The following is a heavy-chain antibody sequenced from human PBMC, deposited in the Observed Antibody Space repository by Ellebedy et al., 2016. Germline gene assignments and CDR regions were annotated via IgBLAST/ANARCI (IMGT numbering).Heavy chain of an antibody. J-gene: IGHJ4*02. CDR3: AGGDIY. V-gene: IGHV3-23*01. CDR1: GFIFNKYA. Sequence: GESLKISXAASGFIFNKYAMHWVRQAPGKGLEWVSAISNSGTATYYADSVKGRFTVSRDNAKNTLYLQMNNLSADDTAVYYCAGGDIYWGQGTLVTVSS. CDR2: ISNSGTAT. D-gene: IGHD3-16*01.